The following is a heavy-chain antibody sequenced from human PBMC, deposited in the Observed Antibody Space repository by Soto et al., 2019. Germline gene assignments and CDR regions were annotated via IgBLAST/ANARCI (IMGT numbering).Heavy chain of an antibody. J-gene: IGHJ6*02. D-gene: IGHD6-13*01. CDR2: IIPIFGTA. V-gene: IGHV1-69*01. Sequence: QVQLVQSGAEVKKPGSSVKVSCKASGGTFSSYAISWVRQAPGQGLEWMGGIIPIFGTANYAQKFQGRVTITADESTSTAYMELSSLRSEYTVVYYCARASIAAAGPYYYYYGMDVWGQGTTVTVSS. CDR3: ARASIAAAGPYYYYYGMDV. CDR1: GGTFSSYA.